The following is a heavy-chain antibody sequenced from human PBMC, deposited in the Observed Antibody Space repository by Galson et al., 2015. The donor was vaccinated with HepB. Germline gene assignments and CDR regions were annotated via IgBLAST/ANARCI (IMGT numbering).Heavy chain of an antibody. CDR2: ISSSSSYI. V-gene: IGHV3-21*01. Sequence: SLRLSCAASGFTFSSYSMNWVRQAPGKGLEWVSSISSSSSYIYYADSVKGRFTISRDNAKNSLYLQMNSLGAEDTAVYYCASGYCSSTSCYLYYFDYWGQGTLVTVSS. CDR3: ASGYCSSTSCYLYYFDY. CDR1: GFTFSSYS. J-gene: IGHJ4*02. D-gene: IGHD2-2*01.